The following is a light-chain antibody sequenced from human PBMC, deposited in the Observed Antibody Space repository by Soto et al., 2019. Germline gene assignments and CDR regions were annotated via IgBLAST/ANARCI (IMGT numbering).Light chain of an antibody. CDR3: QQYNTWRQIT. Sequence: EIVMTQSPATLYVSPGERATLSCRASQSISSKVGWYQQRPGQAPRLLIYVASTRATGIPARFSGSGSGTEFTLTISSLDSEDSAVYYCQQYNTWRQITFGQGTRLEIK. CDR1: QSISSK. CDR2: VAS. J-gene: IGKJ5*01. V-gene: IGKV3-15*01.